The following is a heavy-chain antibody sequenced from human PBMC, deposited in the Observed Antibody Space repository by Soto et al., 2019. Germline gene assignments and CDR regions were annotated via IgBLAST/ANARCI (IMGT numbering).Heavy chain of an antibody. CDR3: ARDPGCNWNWFDP. CDR1: CGSISSSNW. CDR2: IYHSGST. Sequence: NPSETLSLTCAVSCGSISSSNWWSWVRQPPGKGLEWIGEIYHSGSTNYNPSLKSRVTISVDKSKNQFSLKLSSVTAADTAVYHCARDPGCNWNWFDPWGQGTLVTVSS. V-gene: IGHV4-4*02. J-gene: IGHJ5*02. D-gene: IGHD1-20*01.